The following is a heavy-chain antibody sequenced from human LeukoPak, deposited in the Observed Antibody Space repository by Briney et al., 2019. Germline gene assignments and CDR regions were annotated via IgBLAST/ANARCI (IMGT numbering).Heavy chain of an antibody. D-gene: IGHD3-16*01. J-gene: IGHJ2*01. V-gene: IGHV3-23*01. CDR1: GFTFNSYA. CDR2: ISSSGGST. CDR3: AKVYGCFDL. Sequence: GGSLRLSCAASGFTFNSYAMSWVRQAPGKGLEWVSSISSSGGSTYYVDSVKGRFTISRDNSKNTLYLQMNSLRAEDTAVYYCAKVYGCFDLWGRGTLVTVSS.